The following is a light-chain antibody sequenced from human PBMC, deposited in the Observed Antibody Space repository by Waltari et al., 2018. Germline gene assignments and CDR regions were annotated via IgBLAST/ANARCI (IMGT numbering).Light chain of an antibody. J-gene: IGLJ2*01. CDR3: QSYDSSLSGVL. CDR2: GNN. Sequence: QSVLTQPPSVSGAPGQRVTISCTGSSSNIGAGSGVHWYQQLPGTAPKLLIYGNNNRPSGVPDRFCGSKSGTSASLAITGLQAEDEADYYCQSYDSSLSGVLFGGGTKLTVL. V-gene: IGLV1-40*01. CDR1: SSNIGAGSG.